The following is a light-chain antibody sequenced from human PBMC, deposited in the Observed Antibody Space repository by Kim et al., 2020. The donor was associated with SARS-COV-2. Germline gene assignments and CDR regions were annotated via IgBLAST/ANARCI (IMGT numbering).Light chain of an antibody. CDR3: QQYGSSPLT. V-gene: IGKV3-20*01. CDR2: GAS. CDR1: HSVSSSY. Sequence: EIVLTQSPVTVSLSPGDRASLSCRASHSVSSSYLAWYQQKPGQAPRLLIYGASSRATGITARFSGSGSRTDFTITISRLEPEDVAVYYCQQYGSSPLTFGGGTKVDIK. J-gene: IGKJ4*01.